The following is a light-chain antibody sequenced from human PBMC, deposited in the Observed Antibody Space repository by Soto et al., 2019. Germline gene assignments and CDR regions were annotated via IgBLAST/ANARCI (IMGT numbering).Light chain of an antibody. CDR1: SSNIGTNT. J-gene: IGLJ2*01. Sequence: QSVLTKPPSASGTLGQMVTISCSGSSSNIGTNTVNWYQQLPGAAPQLLMYSSNERPSGVPDRFSGSKAGTSASLAISGLQSEDEADYYCVAWDDNRKVPAFGGGTKLTVL. V-gene: IGLV1-44*01. CDR2: SSN. CDR3: VAWDDNRKVPA.